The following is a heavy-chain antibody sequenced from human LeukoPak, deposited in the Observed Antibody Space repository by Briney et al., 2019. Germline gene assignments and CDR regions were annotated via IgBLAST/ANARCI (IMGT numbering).Heavy chain of an antibody. J-gene: IGHJ4*02. CDR2: IKQDGSEK. D-gene: IGHD1-1*01. CDR1: GFTFSNYW. V-gene: IGHV3-7*01. CDR3: ARSFLQL. Sequence: GGSLRLSCAASGFTFSNYWMNWVRQAPGKGLEWVANIKQDGSEKYYVDSVKGRFTISRDNAKNSLYLEMNSLRVEDTAVYYCARSFLQLWGQGTLVTVSS.